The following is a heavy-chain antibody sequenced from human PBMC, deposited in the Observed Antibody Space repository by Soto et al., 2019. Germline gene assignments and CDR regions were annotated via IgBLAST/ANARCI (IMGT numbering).Heavy chain of an antibody. CDR1: GFTFSSYS. V-gene: IGHV3-48*01. CDR3: ARERGMDSSSPSALNYYYYYGMDV. J-gene: IGHJ6*01. CDR2: ISSGSSTI. Sequence: GGSLRLSCAASGFTFSSYSMNWVRQAPGKGLEWVSYISSGSSTIYYADSVKGRFTISRDNSKNSLYLQMNSLRAEDTAVYYCARERGMDSSSPSALNYYYYYGMDVWGQGTTVTVSS. D-gene: IGHD6-6*01.